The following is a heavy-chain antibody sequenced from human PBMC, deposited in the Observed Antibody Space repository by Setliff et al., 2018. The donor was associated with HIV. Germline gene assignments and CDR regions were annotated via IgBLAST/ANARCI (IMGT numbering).Heavy chain of an antibody. CDR1: GFTLSTNG. V-gene: IGHV3-7*03. J-gene: IGHJ6*03. Sequence: PGGSLRLSCAASGFTLSTNGMHWVRQAPGKGLEWVANINDDGNKKWYVGSARGRFTISRDNAKNSLFMQMNSLRADDTAVYYCARDPGVPAAIAYYYYYYMDVWGKGTTVTVSS. CDR2: INDDGNKK. CDR3: ARDPGVPAAIAYYYYYYMDV. D-gene: IGHD2-2*01.